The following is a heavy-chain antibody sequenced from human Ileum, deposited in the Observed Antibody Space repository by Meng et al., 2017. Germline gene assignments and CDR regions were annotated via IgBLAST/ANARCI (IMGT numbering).Heavy chain of an antibody. CDR2: TYYRSKWYS. V-gene: IGHV6-1*01. CDR1: GGSVYSNIAA. D-gene: IGHD3-3*01. Sequence: QVQLQQPGPGLVKPSQTLSLTGAVSGGSVYSNIAAWNWIRQSPLRGLEWLGRTYYRSKWYSEYAVSVKSRISITPDTSKNQFSLQMNSVTPEDTAVYYCASGSGSLDYWGPGTLVTVSS. CDR3: ASGSGSLDY. J-gene: IGHJ4*02.